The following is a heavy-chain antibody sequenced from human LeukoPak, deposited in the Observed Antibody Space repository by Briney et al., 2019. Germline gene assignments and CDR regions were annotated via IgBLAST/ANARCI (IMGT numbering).Heavy chain of an antibody. V-gene: IGHV3-21*01. Sequence: GGSLRLSCAASGFTFSSCGFNWVRQAPGKGLEWVSSISPTGTDRYYADSVRGRFTISRDNAKNSMYLQMDSLRDEDTAVYYCATETIGRHYDYWGQGTLLTVSS. J-gene: IGHJ4*02. CDR1: GFTFSSCG. CDR2: ISPTGTDR. CDR3: ATETIGRHYDY. D-gene: IGHD1-14*01.